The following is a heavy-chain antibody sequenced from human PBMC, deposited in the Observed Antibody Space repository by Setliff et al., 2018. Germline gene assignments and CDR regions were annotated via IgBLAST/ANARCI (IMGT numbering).Heavy chain of an antibody. Sequence: EASVKVSCKTSGYAFITFGMSWVRQAPGQGLEWMGWMSPVYGIANYARKFQGRVTLTADTSTTTAYLELASLRDDDTAVYYCVRGPGPSVVVAIPFDHWGQGSLVTVSS. CDR3: VRGPGPSVVVAIPFDH. D-gene: IGHD5-12*01. CDR1: GYAFITFG. V-gene: IGHV1-18*01. J-gene: IGHJ4*02. CDR2: MSPVYGIA.